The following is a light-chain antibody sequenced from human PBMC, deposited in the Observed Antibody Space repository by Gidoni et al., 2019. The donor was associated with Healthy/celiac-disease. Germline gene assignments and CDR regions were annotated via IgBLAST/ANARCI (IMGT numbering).Light chain of an antibody. V-gene: IGKV1-5*03. CDR3: QQYNSWGT. CDR2: KAS. CDR1: HSISSW. Sequence: DIQMTQSPSTLSASVGDRVTITCRASHSISSWLAWYQQKPGKAPKLLIYKASSLERGVPSRSSGSGAGTEFTITSSSLQPDDVANYYCQQYNSWGTFGQGTKVEIK. J-gene: IGKJ1*01.